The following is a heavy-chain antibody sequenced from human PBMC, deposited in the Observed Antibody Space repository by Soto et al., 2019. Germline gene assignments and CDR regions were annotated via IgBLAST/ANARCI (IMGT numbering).Heavy chain of an antibody. D-gene: IGHD2-15*01. CDR1: GGSISSISSGGYY. J-gene: IGHJ4*02. CDR2: IYHSGST. Sequence: TLSLTCTVSGGSISSISSGGYYWRWIRQHPGRGLEWIGYIYHSGSTNYNPSLKSRVTISVDTSKNQFSLKLSSVTAADTAVYYCARGDRVVVVAASKSFSFDYWGQGTLVTVSS. V-gene: IGHV4-31*03. CDR3: ARGDRVVVVAASKSFSFDY.